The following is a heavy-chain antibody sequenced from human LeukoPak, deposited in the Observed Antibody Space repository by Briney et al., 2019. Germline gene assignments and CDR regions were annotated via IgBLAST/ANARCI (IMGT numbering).Heavy chain of an antibody. CDR2: IYGSGTT. CDR3: ASVGGGSPY. Sequence: SETLSLTCTVSGYSISSGHFWSWIRQPPGKGLEWIGSIYGSGTTYYDPPLRSRVSISADTSKNYFSLELSSVTAADTAVYYCASVGGGSPYWGQGAPVTVSS. D-gene: IGHD3-16*01. CDR1: GYSISSGHF. V-gene: IGHV4-38-2*02. J-gene: IGHJ4*02.